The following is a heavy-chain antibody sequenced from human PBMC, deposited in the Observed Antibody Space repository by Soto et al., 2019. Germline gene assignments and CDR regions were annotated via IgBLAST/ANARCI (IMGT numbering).Heavy chain of an antibody. V-gene: IGHV2-5*01. Sequence: GTTLVNPTQPLTLTCTFSGFSLSTNGVGVNWSRQTPEKALEWLALIYWNDDKRYSPSLKSRLTSTKDTSKNQVVRTMTNMDPVDTATYYCAHSGQIEGDYWGQGTLLTVSS. CDR1: GFSLSTNGVG. D-gene: IGHD2-21*01. J-gene: IGHJ4*02. CDR2: IYWNDDK. CDR3: AHSGQIEGDY.